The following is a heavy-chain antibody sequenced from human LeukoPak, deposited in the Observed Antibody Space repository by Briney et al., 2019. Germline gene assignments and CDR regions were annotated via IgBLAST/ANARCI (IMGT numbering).Heavy chain of an antibody. CDR2: IYHSGST. V-gene: IGHV4-59*08. D-gene: IGHD6-6*01. Sequence: SETLSLTCTVSGGSISSYYWSWIRQPPGKGLEWIGYIYHSGSTNYNPSLKSRVTISVDTSKNQFSLKLSSVTAADTAVYYCARAVEAYSSSTDWGQGTLVTVSS. CDR1: GGSISSYY. J-gene: IGHJ4*02. CDR3: ARAVEAYSSSTD.